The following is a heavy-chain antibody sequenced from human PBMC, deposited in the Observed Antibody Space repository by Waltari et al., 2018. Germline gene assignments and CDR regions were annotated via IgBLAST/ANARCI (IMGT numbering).Heavy chain of an antibody. Sequence: QVQLQESGPGLVKPSETLSLTCTVSGGSLYSYYWSWLRQPPGKRLEWIGFIYYTGSTNYSPSLKSRVTTSLATSRNQVSLRLTSVTAADTAVYYCARHRYGGDSIFDKWGQGALVTVSS. CDR3: ARHRYGGDSIFDK. CDR1: GGSLYSYY. D-gene: IGHD2-21*02. V-gene: IGHV4-59*08. J-gene: IGHJ4*02. CDR2: IYYTGST.